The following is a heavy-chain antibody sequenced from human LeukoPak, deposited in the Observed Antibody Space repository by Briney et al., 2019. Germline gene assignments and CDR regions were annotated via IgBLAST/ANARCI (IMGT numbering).Heavy chain of an antibody. D-gene: IGHD3-3*01. Sequence: GASVKVSCKASGYTFTGYYMHWVRQAPGQGLGWMGWINPNSGGTNYAQKFQGRVTMTRDTSISTAYMELSRLRSDDTAVYYCARGLDFWSGYGWFDPWGQGTLVTVSS. CDR1: GYTFTGYY. CDR2: INPNSGGT. J-gene: IGHJ5*02. V-gene: IGHV1-2*02. CDR3: ARGLDFWSGYGWFDP.